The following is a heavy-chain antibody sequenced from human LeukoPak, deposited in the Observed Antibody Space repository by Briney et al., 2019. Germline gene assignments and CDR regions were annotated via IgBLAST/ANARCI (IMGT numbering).Heavy chain of an antibody. D-gene: IGHD2-2*01. CDR3: ARRILDCSSTSCYYDY. V-gene: IGHV3-21*01. J-gene: IGHJ4*02. Sequence: PGGSLRLSCAASGFTFTSYSMHWVRQAPGKGLEWVSSISSSTNYIYYADSVKGRFTISRDNAKNSLYLQMNSLRAEDTAVYYCARRILDCSSTSCYYDYWGQGTLVTVSS. CDR2: ISSSTNYI. CDR1: GFTFTSYS.